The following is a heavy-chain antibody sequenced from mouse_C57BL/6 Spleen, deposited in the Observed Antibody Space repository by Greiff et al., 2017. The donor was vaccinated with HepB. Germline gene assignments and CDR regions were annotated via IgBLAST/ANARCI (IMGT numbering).Heavy chain of an antibody. D-gene: IGHD1-1*01. Sequence: EVHLVESGGGLVKPGGSLKLSCAASGFTFSSYAMSWVRQTPEKRLEWVATISDGGSYTYYPDNVKGRFTISRDNAKNNLYLQMSHLKSEDTAMYYCARDGGSNLDYWGQGTTLTVSS. J-gene: IGHJ2*01. V-gene: IGHV5-4*01. CDR2: ISDGGSYT. CDR1: GFTFSSYA. CDR3: ARDGGSNLDY.